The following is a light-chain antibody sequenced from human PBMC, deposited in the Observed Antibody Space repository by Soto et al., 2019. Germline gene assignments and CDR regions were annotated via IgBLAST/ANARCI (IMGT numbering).Light chain of an antibody. CDR3: QHYNNLWG. Sequence: EIVMRQSPATLSVSPGERVTLSCRASQSVSTNLAWYQQKPGQAPRPLIYGASTRATGVPARFSGSGSGTEFTLTISSLQSEDFAVYYCQHYNNLWGFGGGTKVEIK. V-gene: IGKV3-15*01. CDR2: GAS. J-gene: IGKJ4*01. CDR1: QSVSTN.